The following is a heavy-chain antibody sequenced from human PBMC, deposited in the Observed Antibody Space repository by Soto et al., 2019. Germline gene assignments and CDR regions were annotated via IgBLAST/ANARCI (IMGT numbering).Heavy chain of an antibody. J-gene: IGHJ4*02. CDR3: AKVLLTYTSGWYHPHFDY. Sequence: SGGSLRLSCAASGFTFSSYVMHWVRQAPGKGLEWVAVVSNDGSNKDYADSVKGRFTISRDNSKNTLYLQMNSLRAEDTAVYYCAKVLLTYTSGWYHPHFDYWGQGTLVTVSS. CDR1: GFTFSSYV. D-gene: IGHD6-19*01. CDR2: VSNDGSNK. V-gene: IGHV3-30*18.